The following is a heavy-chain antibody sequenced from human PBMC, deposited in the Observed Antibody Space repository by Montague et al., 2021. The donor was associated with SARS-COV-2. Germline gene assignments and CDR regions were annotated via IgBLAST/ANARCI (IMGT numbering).Heavy chain of an antibody. V-gene: IGHV3-23*03. Sequence: SLRLSCAASGFTFSSSAMIWVRQAPGNGLEWVSVIYSGGSSTYYADSVKGRFTIPRDNSKNTLYLEMNSLRAEDTAVYYCAKVTYYDILTGSIPFRYYFDYWGQGTLVTVSS. CDR2: IYSGGSST. CDR1: GFTFSSSA. CDR3: AKVTYYDILTGSIPFRYYFDY. D-gene: IGHD3-9*01. J-gene: IGHJ4*02.